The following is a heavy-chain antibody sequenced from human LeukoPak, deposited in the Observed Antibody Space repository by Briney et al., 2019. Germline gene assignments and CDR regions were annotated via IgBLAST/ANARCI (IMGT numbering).Heavy chain of an antibody. D-gene: IGHD3-22*01. V-gene: IGHV1-18*01. CDR3: ARAADPYYYDSSGYYLGY. J-gene: IGHJ4*02. CDR1: GYTFTSYG. Sequence: ASVKVSCKASGYTFTSYGISWVRQAPGQGLEWMGWISAYNGNTNYAQKLQGRVTITADKSTSTAYMELSSLRSEDTAVYYCARAADPYYYDSSGYYLGYWGQGTLVTVSS. CDR2: ISAYNGNT.